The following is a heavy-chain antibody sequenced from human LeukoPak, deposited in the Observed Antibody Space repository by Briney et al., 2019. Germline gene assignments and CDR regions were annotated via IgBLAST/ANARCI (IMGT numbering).Heavy chain of an antibody. D-gene: IGHD6-19*01. CDR2: ISWDGGST. V-gene: IGHV3-43*01. J-gene: IGHJ5*02. Sequence: GGSLRLSCVGSGFTFDDYSMHWVRQAPGKGLEWVSLISWDGGSTYYADSVKGRFTISRDNSKNSLYLQMNSLRTEDTALYYCAKDFYLSGGSGWYPNWFDPWGQGTLVTVSS. CDR3: AKDFYLSGGSGWYPNWFDP. CDR1: GFTFDDYS.